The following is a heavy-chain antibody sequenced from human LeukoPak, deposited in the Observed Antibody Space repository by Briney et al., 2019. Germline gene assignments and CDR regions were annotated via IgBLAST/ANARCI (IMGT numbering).Heavy chain of an antibody. CDR2: IFSSTNYI. V-gene: IGHV3-21*01. CDR3: AELGITMIGGV. D-gene: IGHD3-10*02. Sequence: GGSLRLSCAASGFTFSNYNMNWVRQPPGKGLEWVSSIFSSTNYIYYANSVKGRFTISRDNAKNSLYLQMNSLRAEDTAVYYCAELGITMIGGVWGKGTTVTISS. J-gene: IGHJ6*04. CDR1: GFTFSNYN.